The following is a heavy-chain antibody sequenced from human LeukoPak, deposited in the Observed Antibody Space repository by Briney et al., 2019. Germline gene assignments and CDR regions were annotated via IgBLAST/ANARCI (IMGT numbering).Heavy chain of an antibody. CDR1: GGSFSGYY. Sequence: SETLSLTCAVYGGSFSGYYWSWIRQPPGKGLEWIGEINHSGSTNYNPSLKSRVTISVDTSKNQFSLKLKSVTAADTAVYYCAREVVAAPGTVDYWGQGTLVTVSS. D-gene: IGHD6-13*01. J-gene: IGHJ4*01. V-gene: IGHV4-34*01. CDR3: AREVVAAPGTVDY. CDR2: INHSGST.